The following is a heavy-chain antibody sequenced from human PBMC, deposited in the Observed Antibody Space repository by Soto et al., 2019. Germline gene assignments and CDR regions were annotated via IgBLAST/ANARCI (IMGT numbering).Heavy chain of an antibody. V-gene: IGHV3-23*01. CDR1: GFTFSAYT. J-gene: IGHJ4*02. CDR3: AKRHTTVATPANYFYY. CDR2: IVSGGTT. Sequence: GGSLRLSCAASGFTFSAYTMNWVRQAPGKGLDWVSAIVSGGTTYYADSVKGRFTIFRDDSTNTLYLQMNNLRAEDTALYYCAKRHTTVATPANYFYYWGQGTLVTVSS. D-gene: IGHD1-1*01.